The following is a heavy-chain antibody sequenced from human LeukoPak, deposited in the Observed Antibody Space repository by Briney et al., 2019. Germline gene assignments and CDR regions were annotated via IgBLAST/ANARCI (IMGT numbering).Heavy chain of an antibody. J-gene: IGHJ3*02. CDR2: IYYSGST. D-gene: IGHD5-18*01. CDR3: AREGGLGYSYGYGLDAFDI. Sequence: PSETLSLTCTVSGGSISSYYWSWIRQSPGKGLEWIGYIYYSGSTNYNPSLKSRVTISVDTSKNQFSLKLSSVTAADTAVYYCAREGGLGYSYGYGLDAFDIWGQGTMVTVSS. V-gene: IGHV4-59*01. CDR1: GGSISSYY.